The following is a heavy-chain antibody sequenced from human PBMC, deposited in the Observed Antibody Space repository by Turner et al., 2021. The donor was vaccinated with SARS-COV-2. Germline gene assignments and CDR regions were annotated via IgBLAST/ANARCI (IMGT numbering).Heavy chain of an antibody. Sequence: QVQLVESGGGVVQPGWSLRLSCAASGFTFRSNAMYWVRQAPGKGLEWVAVITYDGSNKYYADSVKGRFTISRDNSKNTLYLQMNSLRAEDTAVYYCARVRGGSYFGYFDYWGQGTLVTVSS. D-gene: IGHD1-26*01. V-gene: IGHV3-30*04. J-gene: IGHJ4*02. CDR1: GFTFRSNA. CDR2: ITYDGSNK. CDR3: ARVRGGSYFGYFDY.